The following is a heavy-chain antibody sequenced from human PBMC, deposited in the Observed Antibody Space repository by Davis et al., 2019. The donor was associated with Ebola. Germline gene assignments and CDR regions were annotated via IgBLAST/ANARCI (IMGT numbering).Heavy chain of an antibody. Sequence: ASVKVSCKASGYTFTSYYMHWVRQAPGQGLEWMGWINPNSGSTSYAQKFQGRVTMTRDTSTSTVYMEISSLRSEDTAVYYCARDRPFATTETPWEGTMDVWGKGTTVTVSS. V-gene: IGHV1-46*01. D-gene: IGHD1-1*01. CDR2: INPNSGST. J-gene: IGHJ6*03. CDR1: GYTFTSYY. CDR3: ARDRPFATTETPWEGTMDV.